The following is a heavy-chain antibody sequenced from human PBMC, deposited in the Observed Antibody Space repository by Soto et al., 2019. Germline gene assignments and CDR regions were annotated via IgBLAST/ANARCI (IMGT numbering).Heavy chain of an antibody. CDR3: ARDDCSSTSCYSSLDY. V-gene: IGHV3-7*05. CDR2: IKQDGSDK. CDR1: GFTFSSYW. J-gene: IGHJ4*02. D-gene: IGHD2-2*01. Sequence: GGSLRLSCAASGFTFSSYWMTWVRQAPGKGLEWVANIKQDGSDKNYVDSVKGRFTISRDNAKNSLYLQMNNLRAEDTAVYYCARDDCSSTSCYSSLDYWGQGTLVTVSS.